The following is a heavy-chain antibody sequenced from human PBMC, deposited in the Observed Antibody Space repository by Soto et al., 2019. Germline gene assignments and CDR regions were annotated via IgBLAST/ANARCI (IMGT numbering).Heavy chain of an antibody. V-gene: IGHV1-18*01. CDR1: GYTFTRYG. CDR3: AKNGQPPYYYYGMDV. Sequence: ASVKVSCKASGYTFTRYGISWVRQAPGQGLEWMGWISGYNGDTNYAQKFQGRVSMTIDTSTTTAYMELRSLTSDDTAVYYCAKNGQPPYYYYGMDVWGQGTTVTVSS. J-gene: IGHJ6*02. CDR2: ISGYNGDT. D-gene: IGHD2-8*01.